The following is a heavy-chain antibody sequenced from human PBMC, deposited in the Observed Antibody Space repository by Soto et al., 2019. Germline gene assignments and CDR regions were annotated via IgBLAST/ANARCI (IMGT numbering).Heavy chain of an antibody. Sequence: QVQLVQSGAEVKKPGASVRVSCKASGDGFSNYGFSWVRQAPGQGLEWLGWISAYDGQTNYTKKFQGRFTMTTDTSSSTAFMELRSLRSDDTAVYYCARVWYYDSSGYYAFDYWGLGTLVTVSA. CDR2: ISAYDGQT. V-gene: IGHV1-18*01. CDR1: GDGFSNYG. CDR3: ARVWYYDSSGYYAFDY. J-gene: IGHJ4*02. D-gene: IGHD3-22*01.